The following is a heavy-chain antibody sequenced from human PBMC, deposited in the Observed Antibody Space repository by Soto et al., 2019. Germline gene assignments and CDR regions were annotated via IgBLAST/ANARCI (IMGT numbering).Heavy chain of an antibody. J-gene: IGHJ5*02. CDR3: ARDRKQWLVSWFDP. Sequence: ASVKVSCKASGYTFTCYYMHWVRQAPGQGLEWMGWINPNSGGTNYAQKFQGRVTMTRDTSISTAYMELSRLRSDDTAVYYCARDRKQWLVSWFDPWGQGTLVTVSS. CDR2: INPNSGGT. CDR1: GYTFTCYY. V-gene: IGHV1-2*02. D-gene: IGHD6-19*01.